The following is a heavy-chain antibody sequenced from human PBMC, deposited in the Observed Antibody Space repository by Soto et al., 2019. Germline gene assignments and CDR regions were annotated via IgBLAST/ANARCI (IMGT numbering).Heavy chain of an antibody. V-gene: IGHV2-5*02. CDR3: AHSGYTFGVFEY. CDR2: IYWDDDK. Sequence: QITLKESGPTLVKPTQTLTLTCTFSGVSLSTSGVGVGWIRQPPGKALEWLALIYWDDDKRYSPSLKSRLTITKYTSRNQVVHTMTNMDPVDTATYYCAHSGYTFGVFEYWGQGTLVTVSS. CDR1: GVSLSTSGVG. D-gene: IGHD5-18*01. J-gene: IGHJ4*02.